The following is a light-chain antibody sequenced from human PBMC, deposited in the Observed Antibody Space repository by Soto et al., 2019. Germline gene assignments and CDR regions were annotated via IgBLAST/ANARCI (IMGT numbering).Light chain of an antibody. V-gene: IGKV1-39*01. Sequence: IQMTQSPSSLSASVGDRVTITCRASQRIGTYLNWYQQRPGKAPKLLISPISTLQRGVPSRFSGSGSGTDFTLTINGLQPEDFATYYRQQSYSTPYTFGQGTKLEIK. CDR1: QRIGTY. CDR2: PIS. CDR3: QQSYSTPYT. J-gene: IGKJ2*01.